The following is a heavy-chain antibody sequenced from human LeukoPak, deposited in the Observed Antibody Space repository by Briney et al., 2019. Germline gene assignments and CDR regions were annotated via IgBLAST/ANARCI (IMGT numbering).Heavy chain of an antibody. V-gene: IGHV5-51*01. D-gene: IGHD3-22*01. CDR2: IYPGDSDA. Sequence: GESLKISCKGSGYSFTSYWIGWVRQMPGKGLEWMWIIYPGDSDARYSPSFQGQVTISADKSISTAYLQWSSLKASDTAMYYCARRYYYDSSGYSPFDYWGQGTLVTVSS. J-gene: IGHJ4*02. CDR3: ARRYYYDSSGYSPFDY. CDR1: GYSFTSYW.